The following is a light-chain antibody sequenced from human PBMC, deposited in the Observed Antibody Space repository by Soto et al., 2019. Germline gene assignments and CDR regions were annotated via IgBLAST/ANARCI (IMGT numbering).Light chain of an antibody. Sequence: DIQMTQSPSSLSASVGDRVTITCRASQSISSYLNWYQQKPGKAPKLLIYAASSLQSGVPSRFSGSGSGTDLTLTISSLQPEDFATNYCQQSYSTPRTFGQGTKV. J-gene: IGKJ1*01. V-gene: IGKV1-39*01. CDR3: QQSYSTPRT. CDR1: QSISSY. CDR2: AAS.